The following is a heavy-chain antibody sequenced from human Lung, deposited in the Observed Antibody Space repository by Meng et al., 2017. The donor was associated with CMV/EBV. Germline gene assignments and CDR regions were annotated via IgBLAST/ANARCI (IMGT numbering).Heavy chain of an antibody. V-gene: IGHV4-39*07. J-gene: IGHJ6*02. Sequence: SXTLSLXCTVSGGFTSSRNYWGWIRQAPGKGLEWIGSVFHDGTTYYNPSLRSRVSISMGTSKTQFSLRLTSVTAADTAVYYCAREQVVVEPAPGRDGLGVWXQGTXVTVSS. CDR3: AREQVVVEPAPGRDGLGV. CDR2: VFHDGTT. D-gene: IGHD2-15*01. CDR1: GGFTSSRNY.